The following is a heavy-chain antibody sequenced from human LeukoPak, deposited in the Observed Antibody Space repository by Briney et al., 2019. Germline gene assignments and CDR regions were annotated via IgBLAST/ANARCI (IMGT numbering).Heavy chain of an antibody. V-gene: IGHV3-21*01. Sequence: GGSPRLSCAASGFTFSSYSMNWVRQAPGKGLEWVSSISSSSSYIYYADSVKGRFTISRDNAKNSLYLQMNSLRAEDTAVYYCAREPSNYGDHYFDYWGQGTLVTVSS. CDR2: ISSSSSYI. D-gene: IGHD4-17*01. CDR3: AREPSNYGDHYFDY. CDR1: GFTFSSYS. J-gene: IGHJ4*02.